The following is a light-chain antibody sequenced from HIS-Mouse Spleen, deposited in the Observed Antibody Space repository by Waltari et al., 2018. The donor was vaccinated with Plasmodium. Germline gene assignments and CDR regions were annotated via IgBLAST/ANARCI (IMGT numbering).Light chain of an antibody. J-gene: IGKJ3*01. CDR1: QSVSSN. Sequence: EIVMTQSPATLSVSPGERATLSCRASQSVSSNLAWYQQKPGQAPRLLIYGASTRATGNPARFSGSGSGTEFTLTIGILQSEDFAVYYCQQYNNWSFTFGPGTKVDIK. CDR3: QQYNNWSFT. CDR2: GAS. V-gene: IGKV3-15*01.